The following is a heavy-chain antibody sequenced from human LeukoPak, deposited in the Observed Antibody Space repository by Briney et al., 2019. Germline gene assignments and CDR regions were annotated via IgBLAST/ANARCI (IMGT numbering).Heavy chain of an antibody. D-gene: IGHD3-10*01. Sequence: AASVKVSCKASGHTFTSYGISWVRQAPGQGLEWMGWISAYDGNTNYAQNLQGRVTMTTDTSTSTAYMALRSLTSADTAVYFCARDTYLYGSGSYSGLDPWGQGTLVTVSS. CDR2: ISAYDGNT. CDR1: GHTFTSYG. J-gene: IGHJ5*02. CDR3: ARDTYLYGSGSYSGLDP. V-gene: IGHV1-18*01.